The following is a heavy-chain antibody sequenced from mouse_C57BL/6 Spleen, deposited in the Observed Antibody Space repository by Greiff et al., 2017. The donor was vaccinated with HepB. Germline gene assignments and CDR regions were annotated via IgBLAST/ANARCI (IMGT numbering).Heavy chain of an antibody. V-gene: IGHV1-64*01. J-gene: IGHJ4*01. D-gene: IGHD2-2*01. CDR3: ARREWLRDAMDY. CDR2: IHPNSGST. Sequence: QVHVKQPGAELVKPGASVKLSCKASGYTFTSYWMHWVKQRPGQGLEWIGMIHPNSGSTNYNEKFKSKATLTVDKSSSTAYMQLSSLTSEDSAVYYCARREWLRDAMDYWGQGTSVTVSS. CDR1: GYTFTSYW.